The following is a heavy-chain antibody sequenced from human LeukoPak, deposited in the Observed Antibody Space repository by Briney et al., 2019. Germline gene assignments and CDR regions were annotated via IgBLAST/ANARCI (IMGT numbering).Heavy chain of an antibody. D-gene: IGHD3-10*01. V-gene: IGHV4-61*01. CDR3: ARDYSGSLDY. CDR1: GGSLSSAHG. CDR2: SQNSGRT. J-gene: IGHJ4*02. Sequence: PSETLSLTRTVSGGSLSSAHGWSWIRQPPGKGLEWIGYSQNSGRTNCNPSLKSRVTISVDTSKNQFSLKLSSVTAADTAVYYCARDYSGSLDYWGQGTLVTVSS.